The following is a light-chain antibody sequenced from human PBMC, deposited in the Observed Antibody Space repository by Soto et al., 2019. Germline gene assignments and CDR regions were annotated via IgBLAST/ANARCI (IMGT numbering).Light chain of an antibody. CDR1: QSVSSSY. CDR2: DAS. J-gene: IGKJ1*01. Sequence: EIVLTQSPATLSLSPGERATLCCGASQSVSSSYLAWYQQKPGLAPRLLIYDASNRATGIPTRFSGTGSGTEFTLTISSLQSEDFALYYCQQYNGWPLTFGQGTKVDIK. CDR3: QQYNGWPLT. V-gene: IGKV3D-20*01.